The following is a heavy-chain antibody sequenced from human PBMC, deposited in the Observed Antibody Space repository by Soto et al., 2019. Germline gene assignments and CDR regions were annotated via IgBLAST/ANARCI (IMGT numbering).Heavy chain of an antibody. J-gene: IGHJ2*01. CDR2: ISGGGEAT. Sequence: EVQLLESGGGLVQPGGSLRLSCAGSGFTFINFAMNCVRQAPGKGLEWVSAISGGGEATFFADSVRGRFTISRDNSKNTVTLQMNSLGVDDTAVYYCARKVPGSTSRPIYWYFDLWGRGTLVTVSS. D-gene: IGHD3-10*01. V-gene: IGHV3-23*01. CDR3: ARKVPGSTSRPIYWYFDL. CDR1: GFTFINFA.